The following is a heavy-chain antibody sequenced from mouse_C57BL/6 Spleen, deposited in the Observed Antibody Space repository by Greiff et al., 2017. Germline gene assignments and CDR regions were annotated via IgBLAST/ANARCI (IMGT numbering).Heavy chain of an antibody. CDR1: GYTFTSYW. Sequence: QVQLQQPGAELVKPGASVKLSCKASGYTFTSYWITWVKQRPGQGLEWIGDIYPGSGSTNYNDKVTSKATLTVDNSSSTAYMQLSSLTSEDSAVYYCARSGYGSSPAWFAYWGQGTLVTVSA. V-gene: IGHV1-55*01. CDR3: ARSGYGSSPAWFAY. CDR2: IYPGSGST. D-gene: IGHD1-1*01. J-gene: IGHJ3*01.